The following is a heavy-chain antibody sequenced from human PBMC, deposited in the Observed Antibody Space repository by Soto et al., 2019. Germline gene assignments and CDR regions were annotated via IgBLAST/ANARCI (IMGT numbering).Heavy chain of an antibody. CDR1: GFTFDDYA. J-gene: IGHJ4*02. V-gene: IGHV3-9*01. Sequence: EVQLVESGGGCVQPGRSLRLSCAASGFTFDDYAMHWVRQAPGKGLEWVSGISGNRGSIGHADSVKGRITISRDNAKNSLYLQMSSLRVEDTALYFCANDLSSGYYGPGSYIDYWGQGTLVTVSS. D-gene: IGHD3-10*01. CDR2: ISGNRGSI. CDR3: ANDLSSGYYGPGSYIDY.